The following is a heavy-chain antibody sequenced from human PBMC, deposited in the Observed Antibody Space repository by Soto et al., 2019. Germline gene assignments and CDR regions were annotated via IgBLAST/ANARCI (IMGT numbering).Heavy chain of an antibody. V-gene: IGHV4-59*12. CDR1: GGTISSWC. J-gene: IGHJ4*02. D-gene: IGHD3-10*01. CDR3: ATGPYGSGTPVY. Sequence: SEILSLTCTVSGGTISSWCWSWIRQPPGKGLEWIGYIYYSGSTNYNPSLKSRVTISVDTSKNQFSLKLSSATAADTAVYYCATGPYGSGTPVYWGQGTLVTVSS. CDR2: IYYSGST.